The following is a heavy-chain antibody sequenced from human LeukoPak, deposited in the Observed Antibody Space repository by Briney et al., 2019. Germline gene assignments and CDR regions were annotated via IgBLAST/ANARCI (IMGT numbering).Heavy chain of an antibody. CDR1: GGSISNFY. CDR3: ARARRDSVGELNYFDY. J-gene: IGHJ4*02. Sequence: SETLSLTCTVSGGSISNFYWSWIRQPAGKGLEWIGRIYTSGSTNYNPSLKSRLTMSVDTSKNQFSLKLSSVTAADTAVYYCARARRDSVGELNYFDYWGQGTLVTVSS. CDR2: IYTSGST. V-gene: IGHV4-4*07. D-gene: IGHD1-26*01.